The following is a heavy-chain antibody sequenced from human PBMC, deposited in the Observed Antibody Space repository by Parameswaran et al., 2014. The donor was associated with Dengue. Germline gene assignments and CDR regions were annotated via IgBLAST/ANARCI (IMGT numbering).Heavy chain of an antibody. Sequence: VRQAPGKALEWLALIYWDDDKRYSPSLKSRLTITKDTSKNQVVLTMTNMDPVDTATYYCAHRDGGKGWFDPWGQGTLVTVSS. CDR3: AHRDGGKGWFDP. D-gene: IGHD4-23*01. V-gene: IGHV2-5*02. J-gene: IGHJ5*02. CDR2: IYWDDDK.